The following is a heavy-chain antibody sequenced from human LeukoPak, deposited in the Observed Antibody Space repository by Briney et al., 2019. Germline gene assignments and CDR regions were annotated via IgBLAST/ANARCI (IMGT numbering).Heavy chain of an antibody. CDR1: GYTFTSYD. CDR2: INPNSGGT. J-gene: IGHJ5*02. CDR3: ARAVRGYSYGYPYWFDP. Sequence: PGASVKVSCKASGYTFTSYDINWVRQATGQGLEWMGWINPNSGGTNYAQKFQGRVTMTRDTSISTAYMELSRLRSDDTAVYYCARAVRGYSYGYPYWFDPWGQGTLVTVSS. D-gene: IGHD5-18*01. V-gene: IGHV1-2*02.